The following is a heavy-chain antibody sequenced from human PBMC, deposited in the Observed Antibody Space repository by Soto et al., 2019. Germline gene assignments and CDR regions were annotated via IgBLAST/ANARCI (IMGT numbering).Heavy chain of an antibody. CDR1: GGSISSGGYS. CDR2: IYHSGST. J-gene: IGHJ4*02. V-gene: IGHV4-30-2*01. D-gene: IGHD5-18*01. CDR3: ARASGYSYGTIDY. Sequence: QLQLQESGSGLVKPSQTLSLTCAVSGGSISSGGYSWSWIRQPPGKGLEWIGYIYHSGSTYYNPSLKGRVTISVDRSKNQFSLKLSSVTAADTAVYYCARASGYSYGTIDYWGQGTLVTVSS.